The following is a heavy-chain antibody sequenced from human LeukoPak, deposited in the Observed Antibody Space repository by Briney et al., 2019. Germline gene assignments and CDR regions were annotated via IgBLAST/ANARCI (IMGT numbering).Heavy chain of an antibody. D-gene: IGHD1-26*01. Sequence: GESLRISCKGSGYSFTSYWIGWVRQMPGKGLEWMGIIYPGDSDTRYSPSFQGQVTISADKSISTAYLQWSSLKASDTAMYYCARSSGSYFGRDAFDIWGQGTMVTVSS. CDR2: IYPGDSDT. CDR1: GYSFTSYW. V-gene: IGHV5-51*01. CDR3: ARSSGSYFGRDAFDI. J-gene: IGHJ3*02.